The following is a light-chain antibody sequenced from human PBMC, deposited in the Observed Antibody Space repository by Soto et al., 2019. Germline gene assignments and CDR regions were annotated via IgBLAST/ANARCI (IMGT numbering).Light chain of an antibody. CDR1: QSISTW. J-gene: IGKJ1*01. CDR3: QQSMNYAT. V-gene: IGKV1-5*01. CDR2: DAS. Sequence: DIQMTQSPSTLSAYVGDRVTFTCRASQSISTWLAWYQQKPGKAPKLLIYDASSLQSDVPSRFSGSGSGTEFTLTISALQTDDFAIYYCQQSMNYATFGQGTKVEIK.